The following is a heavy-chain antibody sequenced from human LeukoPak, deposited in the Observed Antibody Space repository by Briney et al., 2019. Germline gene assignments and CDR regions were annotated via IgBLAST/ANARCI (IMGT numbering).Heavy chain of an antibody. V-gene: IGHV3-15*07. CDR1: GFTFSNAW. Sequence: PGGSLRLSCAASGFTFSNAWMNWVRQAPGKGLEWVGRFKSKTDGGTTDYAAPVRGRFTISRDDSKNTLYLQMNSLKTEDTAVYYCTTGVCSSTSCYYSLDYWGQGTLVTVSS. CDR2: FKSKTDGGTT. D-gene: IGHD2-2*01. CDR3: TTGVCSSTSCYYSLDY. J-gene: IGHJ4*02.